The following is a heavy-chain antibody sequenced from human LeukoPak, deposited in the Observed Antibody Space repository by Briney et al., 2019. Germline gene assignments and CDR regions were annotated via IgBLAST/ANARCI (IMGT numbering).Heavy chain of an antibody. Sequence: SETLSLTCAVYIDSFTNYYWNWIRQTPGKGLEWIGEVNDSGGTNINPSLRSRVILSVDTSKNQFSLKLSSVTAADTAVYYCARRGDGYNSDYWGQGTLVTVSS. J-gene: IGHJ4*02. V-gene: IGHV4-34*01. D-gene: IGHD5-24*01. CDR2: VNDSGGT. CDR3: ARRGDGYNSDY. CDR1: IDSFTNYY.